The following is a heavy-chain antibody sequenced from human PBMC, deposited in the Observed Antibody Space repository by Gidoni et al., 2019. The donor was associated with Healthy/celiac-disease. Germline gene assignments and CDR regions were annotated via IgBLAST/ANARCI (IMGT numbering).Heavy chain of an antibody. J-gene: IGHJ3*02. D-gene: IGHD2-15*01. CDR1: GGTFSSYA. Sequence: QVQLVQSGAEVKKPGSSVKVSCKASGGTFSSYAISWVRQAPGQGLEWMGGIIPIFGTANYAKKFQGRVTITADESTRTAYMELSSLRSEDTAVYYCATYCSGGSCYEDAFDIWGQGTMVTVSS. CDR3: ATYCSGGSCYEDAFDI. CDR2: IIPIFGTA. V-gene: IGHV1-69*01.